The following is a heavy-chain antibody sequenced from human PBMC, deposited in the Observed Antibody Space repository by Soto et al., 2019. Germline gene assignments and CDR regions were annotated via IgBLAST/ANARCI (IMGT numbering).Heavy chain of an antibody. V-gene: IGHV4-30-2*01. D-gene: IGHD2-2*01. J-gene: IGHJ3*02. CDR1: GGSISSGGYS. Sequence: SETLSLTCAVSGGSISSGGYSWSWIRQPPGKGLEWIGYIYHSGSTYYNPSLKSRVTISVDRSKNQFSLKLSSVTAADAAVYYCARQPYQNDAFDIWGQGTMVTVSS. CDR3: ARQPYQNDAFDI. CDR2: IYHSGST.